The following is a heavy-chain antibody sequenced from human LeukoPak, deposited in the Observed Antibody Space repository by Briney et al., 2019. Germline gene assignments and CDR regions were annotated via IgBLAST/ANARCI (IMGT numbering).Heavy chain of an antibody. Sequence: GGSLRLSCAASGFTFSTACINWVRQAPGKGLEWVGRIKSKTDGGTTDYTAPVKGRFTISRDDSKNTLCLQMNSLKTEDTAVYYCTTRSHDYSTLGGSAWGQGTLVTVSS. CDR3: TTRSHDYSTLGGSA. J-gene: IGHJ5*02. CDR2: IKSKTDGGTT. V-gene: IGHV3-15*01. D-gene: IGHD4-11*01. CDR1: GFTFSTAC.